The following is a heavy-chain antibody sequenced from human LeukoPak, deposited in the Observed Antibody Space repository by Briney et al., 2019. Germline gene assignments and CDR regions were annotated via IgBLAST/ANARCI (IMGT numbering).Heavy chain of an antibody. CDR3: ARSSVSGTYSGGY. CDR1: GGSINTYY. Sequence: SETLSLTCTVSGGSINTYYWSWIRQPPGKGLEWIGYIYYGGSTYSNPSLKGRVTISSDTSKNQFSLKLTSVTAADTAVYYCARSSVSGTYSGGYWGQGILVTVSS. V-gene: IGHV4-59*08. CDR2: IYYGGST. J-gene: IGHJ4*02. D-gene: IGHD3-10*01.